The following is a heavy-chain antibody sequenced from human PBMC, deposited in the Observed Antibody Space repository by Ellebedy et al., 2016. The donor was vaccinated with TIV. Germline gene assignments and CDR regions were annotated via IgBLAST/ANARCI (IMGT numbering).Heavy chain of an antibody. Sequence: GESLKISCQGSGFTFTNYWIGWVRQMPGKGLEFMGLIYPSDSDIRYSPSFQRKVTISAAKSNSTAYLHWSSLKASDTAMYYCTRGGNWFDPWGQGTLVTVSS. J-gene: IGHJ5*02. CDR2: IYPSDSDI. V-gene: IGHV5-51*01. CDR1: GFTFTNYW. CDR3: TRGGNWFDP.